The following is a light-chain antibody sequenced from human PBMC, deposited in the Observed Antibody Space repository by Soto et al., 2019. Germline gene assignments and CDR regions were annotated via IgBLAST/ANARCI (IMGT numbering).Light chain of an antibody. CDR2: AAS. V-gene: IGKV1-9*01. CDR3: QQLNNYPWT. J-gene: IGKJ1*01. CDR1: QDINSY. Sequence: DIQLTQSPSFLSASVGDRVTITCRASQDINSYLAWYQQKPGKAPKLLIYAASTLQSGVPSRFSGSGSGTEFTLTISSLRPEDFATYYCQQLNNYPWTFGQGTKVEIK.